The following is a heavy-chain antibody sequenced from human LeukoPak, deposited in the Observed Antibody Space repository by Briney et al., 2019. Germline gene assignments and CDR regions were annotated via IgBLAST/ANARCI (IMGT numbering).Heavy chain of an antibody. Sequence: ASVKVSCKASGYTFTGYCMHWVRQAPGQGLEWMGWINPNSGGTNYAQKFQGRVTMTRDTSISTAYMELSRLRSDDTAVYYCARPSAPDYDILTGYYAYWGQGTLVTVSS. CDR3: ARPSAPDYDILTGYYAY. V-gene: IGHV1-2*02. D-gene: IGHD3-9*01. CDR1: GYTFTGYC. J-gene: IGHJ4*02. CDR2: INPNSGGT.